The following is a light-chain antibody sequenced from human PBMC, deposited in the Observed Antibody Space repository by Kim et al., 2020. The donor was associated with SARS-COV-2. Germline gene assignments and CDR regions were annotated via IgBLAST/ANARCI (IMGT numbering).Light chain of an antibody. V-gene: IGLV2-11*01. CDR2: EVS. Sequence: GQSVTLSCAGTSSDVGDYNYVSWYQQHPGKAPKRMTYEVSKRPSGVPDRFSGSKSGNTASLTISGLQADDEADYYCCSYAGSYTWVFGGGTKVTVL. J-gene: IGLJ3*02. CDR3: CSYAGSYTWV. CDR1: SSDVGDYNY.